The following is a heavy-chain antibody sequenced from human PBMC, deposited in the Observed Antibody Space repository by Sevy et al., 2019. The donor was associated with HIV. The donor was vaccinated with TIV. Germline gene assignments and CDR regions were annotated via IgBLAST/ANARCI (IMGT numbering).Heavy chain of an antibody. CDR1: GFTFSKYA. CDR3: TRGGTPREEYYYYGFDV. CDR2: ISDSGRRT. V-gene: IGHV3-23*01. D-gene: IGHD3-16*01. J-gene: IGHJ6*02. Sequence: GGSLRFSCVASGFTFSKYAMSWVRQAPGKGLEWVSTISDSGRRTYYRDSVKGRFTVSRDNSKNMVDLQMNSLGVDDTAIYYCTRGGTPREEYYYYGFDVRGQGATVTVSS.